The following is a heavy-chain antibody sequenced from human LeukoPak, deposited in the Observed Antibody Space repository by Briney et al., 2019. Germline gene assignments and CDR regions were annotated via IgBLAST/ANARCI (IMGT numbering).Heavy chain of an antibody. D-gene: IGHD3-3*01. V-gene: IGHV1-69*13. Sequence: ASVKVSCKASGGTFSSYAISWVRQAPGQGLEWMGGIIPIFGTANYAQKFQGRVTITADESTSTAYMELSSLRSEDTAVYYCARGDSVWSGSLYHPIDYWGQGTLVTVSS. CDR2: IIPIFGTA. J-gene: IGHJ4*02. CDR1: GGTFSSYA. CDR3: ARGDSVWSGSLYHPIDY.